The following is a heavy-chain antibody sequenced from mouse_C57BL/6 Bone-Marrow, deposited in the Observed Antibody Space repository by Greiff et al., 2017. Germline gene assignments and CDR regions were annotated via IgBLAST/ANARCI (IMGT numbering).Heavy chain of an antibody. CDR1: GYTFTSYG. Sequence: VQLQQSGAELARPGASVKLSCKASGYTFTSYGISWVKQRTGQGLEWIGEIYPRSGNTYYNEKFKGKATLTADKSSSTAYMGLRSLTSEDSAVYFCRKIDAMDDWGQGTSVTVSS. V-gene: IGHV1-81*01. CDR3: RKIDAMDD. J-gene: IGHJ4*01. CDR2: IYPRSGNT.